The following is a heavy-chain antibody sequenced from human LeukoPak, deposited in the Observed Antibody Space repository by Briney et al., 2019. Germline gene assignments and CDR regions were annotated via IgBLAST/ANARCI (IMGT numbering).Heavy chain of an antibody. D-gene: IGHD3-10*01. CDR2: ISAYNANT. Sequence: ASVKVSCKASGYTFTSYGISWVRQAPGQGLEWMGWISAYNANTNYAQKLQGRVTMTTDTSTSTVYMELSSLRSEDTAVYYCATEGKMVRGLYTDYWGQGTLVTVSS. CDR1: GYTFTSYG. V-gene: IGHV1-18*01. CDR3: ATEGKMVRGLYTDY. J-gene: IGHJ4*02.